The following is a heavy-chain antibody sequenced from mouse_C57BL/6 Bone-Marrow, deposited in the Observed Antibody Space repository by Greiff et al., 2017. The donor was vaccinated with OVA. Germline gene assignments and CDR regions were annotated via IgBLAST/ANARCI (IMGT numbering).Heavy chain of an antibody. D-gene: IGHD1-1*01. CDR3: VREGSGSSYVYFDV. CDR2: IRSKSSNYAT. V-gene: IGHV10-3*01. CDR1: GFTFNTYA. J-gene: IGHJ1*03. Sequence: EVNLVESGGGLVQPKGSLKLSCAASGFTFNTYAMHWVRQAPGKGLEWVARIRSKSSNYATYYADSVKDRFTISRDDSQSMLYLQMNNLKTEDTAMYYCVREGSGSSYVYFDVWGTGTTVTVSS.